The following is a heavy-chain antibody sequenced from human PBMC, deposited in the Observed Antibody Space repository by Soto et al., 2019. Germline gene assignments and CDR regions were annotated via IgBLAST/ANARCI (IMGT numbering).Heavy chain of an antibody. CDR1: GYTFTSYG. V-gene: IGHV1-18*01. CDR2: ISAYNGNT. J-gene: IGHJ3*02. CDR3: ARDAGQQLDERPSDAFDI. Sequence: ASVKVSCKASGYTFTSYGISWVRQAPGQGLEWMGWISAYNGNTNYAQKLQGRVTMTTDTSTSTAYMELRSLRSDDTAVYYCARDAGQQLDERPSDAFDIWGQGTMVTVSS. D-gene: IGHD6-13*01.